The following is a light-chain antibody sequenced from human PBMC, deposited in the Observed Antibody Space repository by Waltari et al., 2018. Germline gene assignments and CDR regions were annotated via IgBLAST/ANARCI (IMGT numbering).Light chain of an antibody. Sequence: SALTQPAAVSGPSGQSSPISCTSTCGYVGGYNVVSWYQCHPGKVPKPLIYEGSKRPSGISDRFSGSKSGNTASLTISGLQTEDEAEYYCYSYAGSSTWVFGGGTQLTVV. CDR2: EGS. CDR3: YSYAGSSTWV. J-gene: IGLJ3*02. CDR1: CGYVGGYNV. V-gene: IGLV2-23*01.